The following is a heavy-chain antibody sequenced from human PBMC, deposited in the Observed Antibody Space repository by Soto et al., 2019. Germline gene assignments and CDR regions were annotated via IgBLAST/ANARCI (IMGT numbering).Heavy chain of an antibody. CDR3: ARGISMTLVVQTDAPDKYYFDS. Sequence: PGGSLRLSCAASGFTFSNNAMTWVRQTPGKGLEWVSIVSGDSAVTYYADSVKGRFTVSRDNSKNTVYLQMNSLRVEDTAVYYCARGISMTLVVQTDAPDKYYFDSWSQGTLVTVSS. CDR1: GFTFSNNA. V-gene: IGHV3-23*01. J-gene: IGHJ5*01. CDR2: VSGDSAVT. D-gene: IGHD3-22*01.